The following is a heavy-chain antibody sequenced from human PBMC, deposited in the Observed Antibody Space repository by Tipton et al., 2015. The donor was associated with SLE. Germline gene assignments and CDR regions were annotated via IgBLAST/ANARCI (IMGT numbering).Heavy chain of an antibody. Sequence: SLRLSCAASGFTFSSYWMSWVRQAPGKGLEWVANIKQDGSEKYYVDSVKGRFTISRDNAKNSLYLQMNSLRAEDTVVYYCARRITVFGVVIMRYFDLWGRGTLVTVSS. CDR1: GFTFSSYW. CDR2: IKQDGSEK. V-gene: IGHV3-7*01. CDR3: ARRITVFGVVIMRYFDL. J-gene: IGHJ2*01. D-gene: IGHD3-3*01.